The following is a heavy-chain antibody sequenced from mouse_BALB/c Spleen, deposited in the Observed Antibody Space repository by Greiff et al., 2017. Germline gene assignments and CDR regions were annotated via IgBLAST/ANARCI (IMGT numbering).Heavy chain of an antibody. CDR2: IDPENGDT. CDR3: TGGNYDDD. CDR1: GFNIKDYY. Sequence: VQLQQSGAELVRSGASVKLSCTASGFNIKDYYMHWVKQRPEQGLEWIGWIDPENGDTEYAPKFQGKATMTADTSSNTAYLQLSSLTSEDTAVYYCTGGNYDDDWGQGTTRTVSA. J-gene: IGHJ2*01. V-gene: IGHV14-4*02.